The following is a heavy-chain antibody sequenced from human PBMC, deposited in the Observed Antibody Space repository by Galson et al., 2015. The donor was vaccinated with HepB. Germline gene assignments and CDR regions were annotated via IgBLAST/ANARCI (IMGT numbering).Heavy chain of an antibody. D-gene: IGHD3-3*01. Sequence: SLRLSCAASGFTFSNAWMSWVRQAPGKGLEWVGRLKSKTDGGTTDYAAPVKGRFTISRDDSENTLYLQMNSLNTEDTAVYYCATAGPLRLLEWGPNAFDIWGQGTMVTVSS. CDR1: GFTFSNAW. J-gene: IGHJ3*02. V-gene: IGHV3-15*01. CDR2: LKSKTDGGTT. CDR3: ATAGPLRLLEWGPNAFDI.